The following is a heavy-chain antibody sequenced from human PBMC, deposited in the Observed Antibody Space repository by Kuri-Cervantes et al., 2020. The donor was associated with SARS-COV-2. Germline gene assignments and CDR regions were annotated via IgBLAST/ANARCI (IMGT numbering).Heavy chain of an antibody. CDR3: ARALANFWSGSDWYFDL. CDR2: IYTSGST. J-gene: IGHJ2*01. CDR1: GGSISSYY. Sequence: SETLSLTCTVSGGSISSYYWSWIRQPAGKGLEWIGRIYTSGSTNYNPSLKSRVIMSVDTSKNQFSLKLSSVTAADTAVYYCARALANFWSGSDWYFDLWGRGTLVTVSS. V-gene: IGHV4-4*07. D-gene: IGHD3-3*01.